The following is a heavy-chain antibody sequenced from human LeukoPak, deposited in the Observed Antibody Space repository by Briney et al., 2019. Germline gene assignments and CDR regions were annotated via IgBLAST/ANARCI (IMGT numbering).Heavy chain of an antibody. CDR1: GYSFTNYW. CDR3: ARPPYGGNSNDAFDI. D-gene: IGHD4-23*01. V-gene: IGHV5-51*01. J-gene: IGHJ3*02. Sequence: GESLKISCKGSGYSFTNYWIGWVRQMPGKGLEWMGIIYPGDSDTRYSPSFQGQVTISADKSISTAYLQSSLKASDTAMYYCARPPYGGNSNDAFDIWGQGTMVTVSS. CDR2: IYPGDSDT.